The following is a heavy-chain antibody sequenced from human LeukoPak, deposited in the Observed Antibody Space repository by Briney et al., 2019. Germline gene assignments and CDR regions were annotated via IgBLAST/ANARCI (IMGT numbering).Heavy chain of an antibody. D-gene: IGHD4/OR15-4a*01. CDR2: IYPSGPT. Sequence: SETLSLTCTVSGASITNFYWSWVRRPPGKGLEWIGYIYPSGPTNYNPSLQSRVTMSLDTSKNQLSLRLSSVTAADTAVYFCASLKVSVVLGAISYYMDVWAKGPRSPSP. J-gene: IGHJ6*03. V-gene: IGHV4-4*09. CDR1: GASITNFY. CDR3: ASLKVSVVLGAISYYMDV.